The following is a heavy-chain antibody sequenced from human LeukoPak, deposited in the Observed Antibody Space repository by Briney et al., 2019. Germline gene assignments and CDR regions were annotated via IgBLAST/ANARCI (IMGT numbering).Heavy chain of an antibody. J-gene: IGHJ6*02. CDR3: AKTQDKFVVPAAIVFYYYYYGMDV. Sequence: GGSLRLSCAASGFTFSSYAMSWVRQAPGKGLEWVSAISGSGGSTYYADSVKGRFTISRDNSKNTLYLQMNSLRAEDTAVYYCAKTQDKFVVPAAIVFYYYYYGMDVWGQGTTVTVSS. D-gene: IGHD2-2*01. CDR2: ISGSGGST. V-gene: IGHV3-23*01. CDR1: GFTFSSYA.